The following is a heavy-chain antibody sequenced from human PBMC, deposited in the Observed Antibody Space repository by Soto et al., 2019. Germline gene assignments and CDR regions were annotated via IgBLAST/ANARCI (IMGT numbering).Heavy chain of an antibody. CDR3: ARDLWGYCGADFYPLDV. CDR2: IRSKANSYAT. J-gene: IGHJ6*02. CDR1: GSTFSGSA. D-gene: IGHD2-21*02. Sequence: PGGSLRLSCAASGSTFSGSAMHWVRQASGKGLEWVGRIRSKANSYATAYAASVKGRFTISRDDSKNTAYLQMNSLKTEDTAVYYCARDLWGYCGADFYPLDVWGQGTTVTVSS. V-gene: IGHV3-73*01.